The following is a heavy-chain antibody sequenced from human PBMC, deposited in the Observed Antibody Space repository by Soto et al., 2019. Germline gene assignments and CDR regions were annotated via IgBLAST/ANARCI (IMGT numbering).Heavy chain of an antibody. CDR2: IYHGGTT. J-gene: IGHJ4*02. Sequence: SETLSLTCSVCAGSINTGASSCAWVRQPPGEGLDFIGYIYHGGTTFLNPSLRSRLIISVDRSKNQFSLKLSSATAADTASSYWDAYYGVVVEVDWGQGALETVSS. CDR1: AGSINTGASS. D-gene: IGHD3-10*01. CDR3: DAYYGVVVEVD. V-gene: IGHV4-30-2*01.